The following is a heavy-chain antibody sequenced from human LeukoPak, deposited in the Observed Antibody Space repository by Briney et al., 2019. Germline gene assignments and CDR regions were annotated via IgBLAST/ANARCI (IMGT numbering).Heavy chain of an antibody. CDR1: AFTFSSYD. J-gene: IGHJ4*02. Sequence: PGGYLRFSSAASAFTFSSYDMHWVRPAPGKGLEGVADITYDGSNKYYADSVKGRFTISRDNSKNTLYLQMNSLRAEDTAVYYCAKLWAPSLSGYDTYYFDYWGQGTLVTVSS. D-gene: IGHD5-12*01. CDR3: AKLWAPSLSGYDTYYFDY. CDR2: ITYDGSNK. V-gene: IGHV3-30*18.